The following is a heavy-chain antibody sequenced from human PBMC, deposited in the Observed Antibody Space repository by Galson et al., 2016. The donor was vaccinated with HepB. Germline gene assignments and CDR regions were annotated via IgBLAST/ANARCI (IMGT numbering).Heavy chain of an antibody. D-gene: IGHD6-6*01. CDR1: GFTFSTYD. CDR2: ISYNGGYR. J-gene: IGHJ4*02. Sequence: SLRLSCAASGFTFSTYDMHWVRQAPGNGLEWVTLISYNGGYRNYVDSVKGRFSICRDNSRDTLYLEMNSLRIEDTAVYYCARGNHKYSSSSLDYWGQGSLVTVSS. CDR3: ARGNHKYSSSSLDY. V-gene: IGHV3-30*04.